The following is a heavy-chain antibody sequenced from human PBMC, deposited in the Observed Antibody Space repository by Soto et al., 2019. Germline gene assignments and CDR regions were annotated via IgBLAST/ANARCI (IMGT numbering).Heavy chain of an antibody. CDR1: GFTFGNYG. CDR2: ISHDGSTK. CDR3: SKGGGSWLICDY. Sequence: GGSLRLSCTGSGFTFGNYGMHWVRQAPGKGLEWVAVISHDGSTKYYADSVKGRFTISRDNAKKTVSLQMNSLCDEDTAVYYCSKGGGSWLICDYWGQGTLVTVSS. V-gene: IGHV3-30*18. D-gene: IGHD6-19*01. J-gene: IGHJ4*02.